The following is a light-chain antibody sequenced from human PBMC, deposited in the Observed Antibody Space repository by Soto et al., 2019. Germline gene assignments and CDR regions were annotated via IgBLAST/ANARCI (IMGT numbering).Light chain of an antibody. J-gene: IGLJ1*01. V-gene: IGLV2-14*03. CDR3: SSFTRSNTYV. CDR1: SSDVGPYNY. CDR2: DVS. Sequence: QSALTQPASVSGSPGQSITISCTGTSSDVGPYNYVSWYQQHPGKVPKLMIYDVSDRPSGVSNRFSGSKSGNTASLTISGLQAEDEADYYCSSFTRSNTYVFGTGTKVTVL.